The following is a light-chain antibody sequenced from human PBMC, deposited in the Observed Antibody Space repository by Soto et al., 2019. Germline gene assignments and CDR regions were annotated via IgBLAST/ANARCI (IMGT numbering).Light chain of an antibody. CDR3: CSYAGSYSWV. J-gene: IGLJ3*02. CDR1: SSDVGAYNY. CDR2: DVS. V-gene: IGLV2-11*01. Sequence: QSVLTQPRSVSGSPGQSVTISCTGTSSDVGAYNYVSWYQHHPGKAPKVMIYDVSERPSGVPDRFSGSKSDNKASLTISGLQAEDEADYYCCSYAGSYSWVFAGGTKVTVL.